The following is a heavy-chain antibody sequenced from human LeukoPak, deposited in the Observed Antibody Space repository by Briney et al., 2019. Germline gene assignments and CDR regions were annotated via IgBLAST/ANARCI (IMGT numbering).Heavy chain of an antibody. CDR2: ISGSGGST. CDR1: GFTFSSYG. CDR3: ARDAGYGYDRFDY. V-gene: IGHV3-23*01. Sequence: GGSLRLSCVASGFTFSSYGMSWVRQAPGKGLEWVSVISGSGGSTYYADSVKGRFTISRDNSKNTVYLQINSLRAEDTAVYYCARDAGYGYDRFDYWGQGTQVTVSS. D-gene: IGHD5-18*01. J-gene: IGHJ4*02.